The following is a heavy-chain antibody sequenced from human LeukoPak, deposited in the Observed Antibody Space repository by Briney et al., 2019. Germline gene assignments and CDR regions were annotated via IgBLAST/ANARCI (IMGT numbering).Heavy chain of an antibody. Sequence: SETLSLTCTVSGGSISSYYWSWIRQPPGKGLEWIGYIYTSGSTNYNPSLKSRVTMSVDTSKNQFSLKLSSVTAADTAVYYCASSPLYYDFWSGYSYYYMDVWGKGTTVTVSS. CDR1: GGSISSYY. J-gene: IGHJ6*03. V-gene: IGHV4-4*09. CDR2: IYTSGST. CDR3: ASSPLYYDFWSGYSYYYMDV. D-gene: IGHD3-3*01.